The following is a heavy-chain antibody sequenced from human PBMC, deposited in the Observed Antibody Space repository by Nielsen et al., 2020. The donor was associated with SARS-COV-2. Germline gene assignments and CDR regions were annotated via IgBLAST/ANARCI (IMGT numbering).Heavy chain of an antibody. J-gene: IGHJ4*02. CDR3: VTNSGWEDY. Sequence: SETLSLTCAVSGGSISSSNWWSWIRQPPGKGLEWIGEINHSGSTNYNPSLKSRVTISVDTSKNQFSLKLSSVTAADTAVYYCVTNSGWEDYWGQGTLVTVSS. CDR1: GGSISSSNW. CDR2: INHSGST. V-gene: IGHV4-4*02. D-gene: IGHD1-26*01.